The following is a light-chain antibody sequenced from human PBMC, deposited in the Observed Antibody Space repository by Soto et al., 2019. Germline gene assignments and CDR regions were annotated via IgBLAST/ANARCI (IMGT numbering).Light chain of an antibody. Sequence: QSLLTLPACVSVSPGQPICVSCTGTRSDVGAYNYVSWYQQLPGKAPKLTISEVTNRPSGVSDRFSGSKSGNTASLTISGLQAEDEADSYCSSFTSTFTFVFGTGTKVNVL. CDR3: SSFTSTFTFV. V-gene: IGLV2-14*01. J-gene: IGLJ1*01. CDR1: RSDVGAYNY. CDR2: EVT.